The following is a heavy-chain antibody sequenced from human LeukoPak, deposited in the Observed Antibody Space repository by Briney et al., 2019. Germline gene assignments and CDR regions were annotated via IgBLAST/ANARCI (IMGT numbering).Heavy chain of an antibody. CDR2: IDYGGTT. CDR3: ARDVGGAGSF. V-gene: IGHV3-74*01. Sequence: GGSLRLSCAASWFTFRNAWMSWVRQAPGKGLEWVSRIDYGGTTDYADSVKGRFTISRDNVQNTLYLQMNSLNAEDTAVYYCARDVGGAGSFWGQGTLVTVSS. D-gene: IGHD3-10*01. CDR1: WFTFRNAW. J-gene: IGHJ4*02.